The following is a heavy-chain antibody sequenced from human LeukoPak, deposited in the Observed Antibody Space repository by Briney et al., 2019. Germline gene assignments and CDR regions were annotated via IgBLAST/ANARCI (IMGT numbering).Heavy chain of an antibody. CDR2: FDPSDSYT. Sequence: GESLKISCRGSGYSFTSYWISWVRQMPGKGLEWMGGFDPSDSYTNYSPSFQGHVTISADKSISTAYLQWSSLKASDTAMYYCARLMGYYGSGSSPYGMDVWGKGTTVTVSS. D-gene: IGHD3-10*01. V-gene: IGHV5-10-1*01. CDR1: GYSFTSYW. CDR3: ARLMGYYGSGSSPYGMDV. J-gene: IGHJ6*04.